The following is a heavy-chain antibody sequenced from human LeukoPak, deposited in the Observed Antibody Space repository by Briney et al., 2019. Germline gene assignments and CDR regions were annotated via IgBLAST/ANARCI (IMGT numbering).Heavy chain of an antibody. V-gene: IGHV4-34*01. D-gene: IGHD4-17*01. Sequence: SETLSLTCAVYGGPFSGYYWSWIRQPPGKGLEWIGEINHSGSTNYNPSLKSRVTISVDTSKNQFSLKLSSVTAADTAVYYCARGKTTVTTRRNWFDPWGQGTLVTVSS. CDR1: GGPFSGYY. CDR2: INHSGST. CDR3: ARGKTTVTTRRNWFDP. J-gene: IGHJ5*02.